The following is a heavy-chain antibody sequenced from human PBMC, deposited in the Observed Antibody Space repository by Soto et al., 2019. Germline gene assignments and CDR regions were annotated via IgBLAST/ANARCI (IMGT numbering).Heavy chain of an antibody. Sequence: GESLKISCAASGFTFSSYSMNWVRQAPGKGLEWVSSISSSSSYIYYADSVKGRFTISRDNAKNSLYLQMNSLRAEDTAVYYCARLGGYCSGGSCPYDMDVWGQGTTVTVSS. CDR3: ARLGGYCSGGSCPYDMDV. CDR1: GFTFSSYS. J-gene: IGHJ6*02. D-gene: IGHD2-15*01. V-gene: IGHV3-21*01. CDR2: ISSSSSYI.